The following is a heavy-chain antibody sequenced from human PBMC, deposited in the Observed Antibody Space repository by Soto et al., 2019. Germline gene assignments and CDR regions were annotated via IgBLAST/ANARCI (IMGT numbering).Heavy chain of an antibody. Sequence: SETLSLTCTVSGGSVSSGSYYWSWIRQPPGKGLERIGFIYYSGSTNYNPSLKSRVTISVDTSKNQFSLKLSSVTAADTAVYYCARSNPFEFGRYPKTGTSGLRSFDYWGQGTLVTVSS. CDR2: IYYSGST. V-gene: IGHV4-61*01. CDR1: GGSVSSGSYY. J-gene: IGHJ4*02. D-gene: IGHD1-1*01. CDR3: ARSNPFEFGRYPKTGTSGLRSFDY.